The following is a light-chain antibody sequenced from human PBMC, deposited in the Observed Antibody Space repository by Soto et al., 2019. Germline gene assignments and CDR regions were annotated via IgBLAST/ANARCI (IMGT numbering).Light chain of an antibody. V-gene: IGLV1-40*01. CDR3: QSYDLSGSGI. CDR1: ISNIWTGYD. CDR2: GNN. J-gene: IGLJ2*01. Sequence: QSVLTQPPSVSGAPGQRVIISCTGSISNIWTGYDVHWYQQLPGTAPKLLIYGNNNRPSGVPDRFSGSKSGTSASLAITGLQAEDEADYYCQSYDLSGSGIFGGGTKLTVL.